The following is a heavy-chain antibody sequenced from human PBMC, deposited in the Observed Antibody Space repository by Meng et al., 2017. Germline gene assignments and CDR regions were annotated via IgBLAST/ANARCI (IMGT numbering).Heavy chain of an antibody. CDR1: GFTVSSNY. D-gene: IGHD3-22*01. V-gene: IGHV3-53*01. Sequence: GESLKISCAASGFTVSSNYMSWVRQAPGKGLEWVSVIYSGGSTYYADSVKGRFTISRDNSKNTLYLQMNSLRAEDTAVYYCARGGSSGYYPSPQYWGQGTLVTVSS. CDR2: IYSGGST. J-gene: IGHJ4*01. CDR3: ARGGSSGYYPSPQY.